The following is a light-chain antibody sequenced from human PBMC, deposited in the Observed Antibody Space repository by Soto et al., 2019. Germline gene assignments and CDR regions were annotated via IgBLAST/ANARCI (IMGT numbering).Light chain of an antibody. CDR3: SSYTSKSSLI. Sequence: QSVLTQPASVSGSPGQSITISCAGTMRDVGAYNLVSLYQQHPGRAPQLIIYEVRNRPSSISFRFSGSKSGNTASLTISGLQAEAEADYYCSSYTSKSSLIFGGGTKLTVL. J-gene: IGLJ2*01. CDR1: MRDVGAYNL. CDR2: EVR. V-gene: IGLV2-14*01.